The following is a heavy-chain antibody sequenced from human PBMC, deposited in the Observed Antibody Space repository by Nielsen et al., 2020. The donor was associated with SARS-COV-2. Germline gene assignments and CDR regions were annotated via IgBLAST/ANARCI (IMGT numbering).Heavy chain of an antibody. CDR1: GFTFSSYG. J-gene: IGHJ4*02. D-gene: IGHD5-18*01. V-gene: IGHV3-30*18. CDR2: ISYDGSNK. Sequence: GESLKISCAASGFTFSSYGMHWVRQAPGKGLEWVAVISYDGSNKYYADSVKGRFTISRDNSKNTLYLQMNSLRAEDTAVYYCAKPLRIQLWSFDYWGQGTLVTVSS. CDR3: AKPLRIQLWSFDY.